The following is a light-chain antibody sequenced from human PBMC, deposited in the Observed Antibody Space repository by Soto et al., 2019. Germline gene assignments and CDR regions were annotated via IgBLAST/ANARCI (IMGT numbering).Light chain of an antibody. J-gene: IGLJ2*01. CDR3: SSYGGGNNLL. Sequence: QSVLTQPPSASGSPGQSVTISCTETSSDVGGYNYVSWYQQHPGKAPKLMIYEVTKRPSGVPDRFSGSKSANTPSLTVSGLQAEDEADYYCSSYGGGNNLLFGGGTKLTVL. CDR2: EVT. CDR1: SSDVGGYNY. V-gene: IGLV2-8*01.